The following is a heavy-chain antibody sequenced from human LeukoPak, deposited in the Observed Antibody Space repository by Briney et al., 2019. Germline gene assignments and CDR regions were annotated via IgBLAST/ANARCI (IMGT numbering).Heavy chain of an antibody. V-gene: IGHV4-59*01. CDR2: IYYSGST. Sequence: SETLSLTRTVSGGSISSYYWSWIRQPPGKGLEWIGYIYYSGSTNYNPSLKSRVTISVDTSKNQFSLKLSSVTAADTAVYYCARDSRIVGATTGDYWGQGTLVTVSS. D-gene: IGHD1-26*01. CDR3: ARDSRIVGATTGDY. CDR1: GGSISSYY. J-gene: IGHJ4*02.